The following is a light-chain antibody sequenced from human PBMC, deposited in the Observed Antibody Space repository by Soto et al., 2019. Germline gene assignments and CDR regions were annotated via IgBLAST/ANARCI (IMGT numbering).Light chain of an antibody. V-gene: IGKV1-39*01. CDR3: QQSYRTPHT. CDR2: GAS. Sequence: IQMTQSPSSLSASVGDSVTVTCRASQSINIYLNWYQQKPGKAPTLLIYGASSLQSGVTSRFTGSGSRTDLTLTISSLQPEDFATYYGQQSYRTPHTFGQGTKLEIK. J-gene: IGKJ2*01. CDR1: QSINIY.